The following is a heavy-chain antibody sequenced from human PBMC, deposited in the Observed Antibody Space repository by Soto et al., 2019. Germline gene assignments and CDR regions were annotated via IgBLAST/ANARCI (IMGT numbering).Heavy chain of an antibody. Sequence: ASVKVSCKASGGIFSDYTLSWVRQVPGQGLEWMGRIIPVVGIVNYAQRFRDRVTLTADTSANIAYMELSSLISEDTAVYYCARDAKICSAATCYSHLAFWGQGTLVTVS. J-gene: IGHJ4*02. D-gene: IGHD2-21*02. CDR1: GGIFSDYT. CDR3: ARDAKICSAATCYSHLAF. CDR2: IIPVVGIV. V-gene: IGHV1-69*10.